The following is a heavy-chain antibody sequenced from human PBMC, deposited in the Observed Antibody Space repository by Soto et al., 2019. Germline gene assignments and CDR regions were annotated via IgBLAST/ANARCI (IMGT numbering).Heavy chain of an antibody. CDR2: IYYRGNT. CDR1: GDSINSDNYY. CDR3: ARLEGLATISYYFDY. J-gene: IGHJ4*02. V-gene: IGHV4-39*01. D-gene: IGHD3-9*01. Sequence: QLQLQESGPGLVKPSETLSLTCSVSGDSINSDNYYWGWIRQPPGKGLEWIGSIYYRGNTYYNPSFKTRVTISLYKSKSQFSLKLNSVTAADSAVYFCARLEGLATISYYFDYWGQGTLVTVSS.